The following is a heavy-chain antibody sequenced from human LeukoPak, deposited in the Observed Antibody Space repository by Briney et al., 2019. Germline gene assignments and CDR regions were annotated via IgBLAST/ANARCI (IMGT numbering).Heavy chain of an antibody. CDR2: IYYSGST. CDR3: ARGRQWLEIYYYYMDV. D-gene: IGHD6-19*01. Sequence: PSETLSLTCTVSGGSISSYYWSWIRQPPGKGLEWIGYIYYSGSTNYNPSLKSRVTISVDTSKNQFSLKLSSVTAADTAVYYCARGRQWLEIYYYYMDVWGKGTTVTVSS. J-gene: IGHJ6*03. V-gene: IGHV4-59*01. CDR1: GGSISSYY.